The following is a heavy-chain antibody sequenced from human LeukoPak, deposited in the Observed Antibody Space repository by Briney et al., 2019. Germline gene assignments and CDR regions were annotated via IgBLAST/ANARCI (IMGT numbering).Heavy chain of an antibody. J-gene: IGHJ3*02. D-gene: IGHD3-9*01. Sequence: SETLSLTCAVYGGSFSGYYWSWIRQPPGKGLEWIGEINHGGSTNYNPSLKSRVTISVDTSKNQFSLKLSSVTAADTAVYYCAREGSVLRYFDWLSRGPAFDIWGQGTMVTVSS. CDR1: GGSFSGYY. CDR2: INHGGST. CDR3: AREGSVLRYFDWLSRGPAFDI. V-gene: IGHV4-34*01.